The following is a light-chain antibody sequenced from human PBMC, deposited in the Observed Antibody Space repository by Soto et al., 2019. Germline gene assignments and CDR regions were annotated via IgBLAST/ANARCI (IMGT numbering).Light chain of an antibody. CDR3: QSYDSTLSGSEV. J-gene: IGLJ1*01. CDR1: SSNIGAGYD. V-gene: IGLV1-40*01. Sequence: QSVLTKPPAVSGAPGQRVTMSCSGSSSNIGAGYDVHWYQHLAGTAPRLLIYANSNRPSGVPDRFSGSKSGTSASLAITGLQAEDEAEYYCQSYDSTLSGSEVFGTGTKV. CDR2: ANS.